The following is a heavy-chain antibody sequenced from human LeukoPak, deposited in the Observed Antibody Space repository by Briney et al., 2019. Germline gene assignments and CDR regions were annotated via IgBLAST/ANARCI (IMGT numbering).Heavy chain of an antibody. CDR1: GFTFSSYS. Sequence: PGGSLRLSCAASGFTFSSYSMNWVRQAPGKGLEWVSYISSSSSTIYYADSVKGRFTISRDNAKNSLYLQMNSLRAEDTAVYYCARHQLLWFGELSRVLDYWGQGTLVTVSS. J-gene: IGHJ4*02. CDR3: ARHQLLWFGELSRVLDY. CDR2: ISSSSSTI. V-gene: IGHV3-48*04. D-gene: IGHD3-10*01.